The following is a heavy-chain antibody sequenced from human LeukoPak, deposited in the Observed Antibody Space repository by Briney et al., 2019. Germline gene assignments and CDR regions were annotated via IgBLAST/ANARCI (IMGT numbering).Heavy chain of an antibody. J-gene: IGHJ5*02. CDR3: ARAGDSSGWYQQNWFDP. D-gene: IGHD6-19*01. CDR1: GFTFSSYS. V-gene: IGHV3-21*01. Sequence: PGGSLRLSCAASGFTFSSYSMNWVRQAPGKGLEWVSSISSSSSYIYYADSVKGRFTFSRDNAKNSLYLQMNSLRAEDTAVYYCARAGDSSGWYQQNWFDPWGQGTLVTVSS. CDR2: ISSSSSYI.